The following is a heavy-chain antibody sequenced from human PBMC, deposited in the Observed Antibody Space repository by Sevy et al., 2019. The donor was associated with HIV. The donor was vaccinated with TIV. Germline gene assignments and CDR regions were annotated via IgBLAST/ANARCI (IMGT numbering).Heavy chain of an antibody. CDR2: ISSSSSYI. J-gene: IGHJ5*02. CDR1: GFSFSTYS. Sequence: GGSLRLSCVASGFSFSTYSMNWVRLAPGKGLEWVSSISSSSSYIDYAYSVKGRFTISRDNAKNSLYLQMNSLRAEDTAVYYCARAYSSGWRKFNLFDPWGQGTLVTVSS. CDR3: ARAYSSGWRKFNLFDP. D-gene: IGHD6-19*01. V-gene: IGHV3-21*06.